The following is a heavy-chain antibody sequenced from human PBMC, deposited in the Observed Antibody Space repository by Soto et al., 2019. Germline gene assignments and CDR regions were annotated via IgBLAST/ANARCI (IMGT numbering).Heavy chain of an antibody. J-gene: IGHJ5*02. CDR2: IDPSDSYT. D-gene: IGHD6-6*01. Sequence: GESLKISCKGSGYSFTSYWISWVRQMPGKGLEWMGRIDPSDSYTNYSPSFQGHATISADKSISTAYLQWSSLKASDTAMYYCARHPRIAARPTNWFDPWGQGTLVTVSS. CDR3: ARHPRIAARPTNWFDP. CDR1: GYSFTSYW. V-gene: IGHV5-10-1*01.